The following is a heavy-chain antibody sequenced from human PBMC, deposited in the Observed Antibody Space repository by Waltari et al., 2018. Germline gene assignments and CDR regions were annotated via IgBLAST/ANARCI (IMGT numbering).Heavy chain of an antibody. Sequence: QVQLQESGPGLVKPSETLSLTCTVSGGSISSYYWSWIRQPPGKGLEWIGYIYYSGSTNYNPSLKSRVTISVDTSKNQFSLKLSSVTAADTAVYYCARAAGLTMVRGVIITWPYYYYYMDVWGKGTTVTVSS. D-gene: IGHD3-10*01. CDR2: IYYSGST. CDR3: ARAAGLTMVRGVIITWPYYYYYMDV. J-gene: IGHJ6*03. V-gene: IGHV4-59*01. CDR1: GGSISSYY.